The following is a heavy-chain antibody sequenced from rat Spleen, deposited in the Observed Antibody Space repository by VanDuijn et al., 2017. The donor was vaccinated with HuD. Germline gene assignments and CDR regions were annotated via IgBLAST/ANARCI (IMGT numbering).Heavy chain of an antibody. CDR1: GFTFNYYW. V-gene: IGHV5-31*01. CDR2: INTDGGRT. Sequence: EVQLVESGGGLVQPGRSLKLSCVTSGFTFNYYWMTWIRRAPGKGLEWISSINTDGGRTYYLDSVKGRFTVSRDNAKNTQCLQMDSLRSEDTATYYCVRQGYLRDWYFDFWGPGTMVTVSS. D-gene: IGHD2-7*01. J-gene: IGHJ1*01. CDR3: VRQGYLRDWYFDF.